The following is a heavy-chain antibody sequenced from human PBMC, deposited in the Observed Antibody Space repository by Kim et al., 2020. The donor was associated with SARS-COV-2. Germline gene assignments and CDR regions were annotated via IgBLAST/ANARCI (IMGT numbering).Heavy chain of an antibody. D-gene: IGHD3-16*01. J-gene: IGHJ4*02. Sequence: TRYSPSFQGQVTISADKSISTAYLQWSSLKASDTAMYYCARPPRGALPIYWGQGTLVTVSS. V-gene: IGHV5-51*01. CDR3: ARPPRGALPIY. CDR2: T.